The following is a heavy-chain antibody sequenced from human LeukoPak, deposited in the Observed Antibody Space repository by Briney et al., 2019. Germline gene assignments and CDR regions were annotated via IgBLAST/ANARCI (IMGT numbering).Heavy chain of an antibody. Sequence: SETLSLTCTVSGGSISSSSYYWGWIRQPPGKGLEWIGSIYYSGSTYYNPSLKSRVTISVDTSKNQFSLKLSSVTAADTAVYCCARLHYGDYGEDYWGQGTLVTVSS. J-gene: IGHJ4*02. CDR2: IYYSGST. CDR1: GGSISSSSYY. V-gene: IGHV4-39*01. CDR3: ARLHYGDYGEDY. D-gene: IGHD4-17*01.